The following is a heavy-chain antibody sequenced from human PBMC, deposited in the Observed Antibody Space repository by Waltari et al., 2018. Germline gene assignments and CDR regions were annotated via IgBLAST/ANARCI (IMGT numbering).Heavy chain of an antibody. V-gene: IGHV4-61*02. J-gene: IGHJ2*01. CDR1: GGSISSVSYY. CDR2: IYTSGST. Sequence: QVQLQESGPGLVKPSQTLSLTCTVSGGSISSVSYYSSWIRQPAGQGLEWIVRIYTSGSTNYHPSLKSRVTISVDTSKNQFSLKLSSVTAADTAVYYCARETGYCSGGSCYPIYWYFDLWGRGTLVTVSS. D-gene: IGHD2-15*01. CDR3: ARETGYCSGGSCYPIYWYFDL.